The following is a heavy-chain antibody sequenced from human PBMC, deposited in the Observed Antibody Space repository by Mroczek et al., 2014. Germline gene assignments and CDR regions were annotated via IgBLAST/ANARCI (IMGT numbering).Heavy chain of an antibody. CDR3: AKDPATFDSLMVRGVIITESRLDFDY. D-gene: IGHD3-10*01. CDR2: ISGSGGST. Sequence: VQLVQSGGGLVQPGGSLRLSCAAPGFTFSSYAMSWVRQAPGKGLEWVSAISGSGGSTYYADSVKGRFTISRDNSKNTLYLQMNSLRAEDTAVYYCAKDPATFDSLMVRGVIITESRLDFDYWGQGTPGHRLL. J-gene: IGHJ4*02. CDR1: GFTFSSYA. V-gene: IGHV3-23*04.